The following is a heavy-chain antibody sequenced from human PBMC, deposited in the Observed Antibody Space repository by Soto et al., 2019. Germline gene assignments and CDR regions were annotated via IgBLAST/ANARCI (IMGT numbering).Heavy chain of an antibody. J-gene: IGHJ4*02. CDR1: GGSISSGGYY. CDR2: IYSSGST. Sequence: QVQLQESGPGLVKPSQTLSLTSTVSGGSISSGGYYWSWIRQHPGKGLEWIGYIYSSGSTYYNPSLKSRVTISVDTSKNQFSLKLSSVTAADTAVYYCARSSYNWNGEVNYWGQGTLVTVSS. V-gene: IGHV4-31*03. CDR3: ARSSYNWNGEVNY. D-gene: IGHD1-20*01.